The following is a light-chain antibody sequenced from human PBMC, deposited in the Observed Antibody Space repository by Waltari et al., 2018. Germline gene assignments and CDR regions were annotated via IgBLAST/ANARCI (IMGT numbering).Light chain of an antibody. V-gene: IGKV4-1*01. CDR2: WES. CDR1: QSVLYSSNNKNY. CDR3: QQDYSTPPCT. Sequence: DIVMTQSPDSLAVSLGERATINCKSSQSVLYSSNNKNYLAWYQQKPGQPPKLRIYWESTRASGVPDLFSGSGSGTDFTLTISSLQAEDVAVYYYQQDYSTPPCTFGPGTKVDIK. J-gene: IGKJ3*01.